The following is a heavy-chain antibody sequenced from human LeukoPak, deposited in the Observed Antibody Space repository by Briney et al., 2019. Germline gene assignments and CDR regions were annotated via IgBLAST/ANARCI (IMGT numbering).Heavy chain of an antibody. CDR1: GYTFTGYY. CDR2: INPNSGGT. J-gene: IGHJ6*03. V-gene: IGHV1-2*02. Sequence: GASVKVSCKASGYTFTGYYMHWVRQAPGQGLEWMGWINPNSGGTNYAQKFQGRVTMTRDTSISTAYMELSRLRSDDTAVYYCARRLYSSSWYWYYYYMDVWGKGTTVTVSS. CDR3: ARRLYSSSWYWYYYYMDV. D-gene: IGHD6-13*01.